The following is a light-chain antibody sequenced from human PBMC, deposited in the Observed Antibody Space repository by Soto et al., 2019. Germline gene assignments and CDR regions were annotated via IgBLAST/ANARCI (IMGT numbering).Light chain of an antibody. V-gene: IGLV2-23*02. Sequence: AGAGSGSYGRSRARHCPGASRDVRSCNLVSWYQQHPGQAPQLMIYEVSKRPSGVSNRFSGSKSGNTASLTISGLQAEAVADYYSCSYARSSPSLHFFRPGTEVPV. J-gene: IGLJ1*01. CDR3: CSYARSSPSLHF. CDR2: EVS. CDR1: SRDVRSCNL.